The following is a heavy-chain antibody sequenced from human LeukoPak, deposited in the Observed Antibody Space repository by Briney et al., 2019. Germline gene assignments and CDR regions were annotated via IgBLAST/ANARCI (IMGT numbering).Heavy chain of an antibody. CDR1: GFTFSSYG. CDR3: GKRGDGSGSSPPDY. V-gene: IGHV3-30*19. Sequence: GGSLRLSCAASGFTFSSYGMHWVRQAPGKGLERVAVISYDGSNKYYADSVQDRFTISRDNSKNMLSLQMNSLRSEDTAVYYCGKRGDGSGSSPPDYWGQGSLVTVSS. CDR2: ISYDGSNK. J-gene: IGHJ4*02. D-gene: IGHD3-22*01.